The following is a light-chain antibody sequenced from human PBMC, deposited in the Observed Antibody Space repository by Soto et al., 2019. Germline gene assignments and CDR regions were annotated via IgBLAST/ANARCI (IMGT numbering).Light chain of an antibody. CDR3: SSYAGNNNLV. Sequence: QSALTQHRSVSGSPGQSVSISCTGTISDVAGYNYVSWYQHHPGKAPKLLISDVTKRPSWVPDRFSGSKSGNTASLTISELHAEDEAEYYCSSYAGNNNLVFGGGTKVTVL. V-gene: IGLV2-11*01. CDR2: DVT. J-gene: IGLJ2*01. CDR1: ISDVAGYNY.